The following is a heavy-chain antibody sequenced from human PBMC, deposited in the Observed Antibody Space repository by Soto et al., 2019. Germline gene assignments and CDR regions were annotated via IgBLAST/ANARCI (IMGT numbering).Heavy chain of an antibody. J-gene: IGHJ5*02. CDR1: GDSGSSNRAA. CDR2: TYYRSKWYN. CDR3: ARDHPSTKPMYSSGWRVNWFDP. Sequence: SQTLSLTCAISGDSGSSNRAAWNWIRQSPSRGLEWLGRTYYRSKWYNDYAVSVKSRITINPDTSKNQFSLQLNSVTPEDTAVYYCARDHPSTKPMYSSGWRVNWFDPWGQGTLVTVSS. V-gene: IGHV6-1*01. D-gene: IGHD6-19*01.